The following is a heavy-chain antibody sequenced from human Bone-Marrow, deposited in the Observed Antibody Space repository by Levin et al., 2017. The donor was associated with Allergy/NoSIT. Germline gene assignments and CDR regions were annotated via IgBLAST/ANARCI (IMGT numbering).Heavy chain of an antibody. Sequence: GGSLRLSCAASGFTFSSSSMNWVRQAPGKGLEWVSYISSSSSSIYYADSVKGRFTISRDNDKNSLYLQMDSLRDEDTAIYFCASGYSGYDSHFEYWGRGTLVTVSS. D-gene: IGHD5-12*01. CDR3: ASGYSGYDSHFEY. V-gene: IGHV3-48*02. J-gene: IGHJ4*02. CDR1: GFTFSSSS. CDR2: ISSSSSSI.